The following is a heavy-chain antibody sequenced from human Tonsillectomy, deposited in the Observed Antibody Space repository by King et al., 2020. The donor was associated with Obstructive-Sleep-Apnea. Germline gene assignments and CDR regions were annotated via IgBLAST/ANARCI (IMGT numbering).Heavy chain of an antibody. CDR2: IRSKANSYAT. CDR1: GFTFSGSA. D-gene: IGHD5-18*01. CDR3: TRHSDTAMANYYYYYGMDV. V-gene: IGHV3-73*01. J-gene: IGHJ6*02. Sequence: VQLVESGGGLVQPGGSLKLSCAASGFTFSGSAMHWVRQASGKGLEWVGRIRSKANSYATAYAASVKGRFTISRDDSKNTAYLQMNSLKTEDTAVYYCTRHSDTAMANYYYYYGMDVWGQGTTVTVSS.